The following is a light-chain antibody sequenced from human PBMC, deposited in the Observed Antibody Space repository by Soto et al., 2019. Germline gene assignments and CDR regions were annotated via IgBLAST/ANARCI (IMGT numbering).Light chain of an antibody. CDR3: QKASSLPWT. Sequence: DIQMTQSPSAVSASVGDRVTITCRASQSIASWLAWYQQKPGKDPKFLIYAASSLQSGVQSRFSGSGSETHFTLIIGRLQTEDFATYYCQKASSLPWTFGHWTTVE. CDR1: QSIASW. CDR2: AAS. J-gene: IGKJ1*01. V-gene: IGKV1D-12*01.